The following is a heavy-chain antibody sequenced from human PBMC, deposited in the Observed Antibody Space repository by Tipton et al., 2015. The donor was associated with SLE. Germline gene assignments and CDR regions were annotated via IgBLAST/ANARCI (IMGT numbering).Heavy chain of an antibody. V-gene: IGHV4-59*11. CDR1: GGSISSHY. D-gene: IGHD4-17*01. Sequence: TLSLTCTVSGGSISSHYWSWIRQPPGKGLEWIGYIYYSGSTNYNPSLKSRVTISVDTSKNQFSLKLSSVTAADTAVYYCARDQTTTGTDAFDIWGQGTMVTVSS. J-gene: IGHJ3*02. CDR2: IYYSGST. CDR3: ARDQTTTGTDAFDI.